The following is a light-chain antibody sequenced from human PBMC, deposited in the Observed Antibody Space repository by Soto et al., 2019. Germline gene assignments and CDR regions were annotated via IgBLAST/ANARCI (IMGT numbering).Light chain of an antibody. CDR2: AAS. J-gene: IGKJ1*01. CDR1: QSISSY. CDR3: QQSYSAPSY. Sequence: DIQMTQSPSSLSASVGDRVTITCRASQSISSYLNWYRQTPGKAPKLLIYAASSLHSGVPSRFSGSGSGTDFTLTISSLQPEDFATYYCQQSYSAPSYIGQGTKVDIK. V-gene: IGKV1-39*01.